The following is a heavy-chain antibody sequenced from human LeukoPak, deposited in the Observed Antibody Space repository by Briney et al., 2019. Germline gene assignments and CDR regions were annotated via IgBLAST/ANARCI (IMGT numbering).Heavy chain of an antibody. D-gene: IGHD6-19*01. CDR2: MNPNSGNT. J-gene: IGHJ5*02. Sequence: ASVKVSCKASGYTFTSYDINWVRQATGQGLEWMGWMNPNSGNTGYAQKFQGRVTMTRNTSISTAYMELGSLRSEDTAVYYCARGVSSGWYLMAPNWFDPWGQGTLVTVSS. CDR3: ARGVSSGWYLMAPNWFDP. V-gene: IGHV1-8*01. CDR1: GYTFTSYD.